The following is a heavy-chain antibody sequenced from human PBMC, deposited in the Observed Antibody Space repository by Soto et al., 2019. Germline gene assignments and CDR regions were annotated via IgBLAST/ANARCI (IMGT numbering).Heavy chain of an antibody. V-gene: IGHV1-18*01. CDR2: ISAHNGNS. Sequence: QVQLVQSGDEMRKPWASVKVSCQASGYTFSNYGITWVRQAPGQGLEWMAWISAHNGNSKYAQSLQGRLTLTTDTSTRTAYIELRSLRSDDTAVYYWVRDWYFYGSGSPNHMDVWGKGTTVSVSS. J-gene: IGHJ6*03. D-gene: IGHD3-10*01. CDR3: VRDWYFYGSGSPNHMDV. CDR1: GYTFSNYG.